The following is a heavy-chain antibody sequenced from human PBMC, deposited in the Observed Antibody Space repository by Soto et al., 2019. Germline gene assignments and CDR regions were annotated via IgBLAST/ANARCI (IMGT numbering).Heavy chain of an antibody. D-gene: IGHD1-1*01. CDR2: ITSGGTT. Sequence: EVQLLESGGGLVQPGGSLRLSCAASGFAFSNYDMGWVRQAPGKGLEWVSTITSGGTTYSADSVRGRLTLSRDNSRNTLYLQMNSLRADDTALYYCVCRSGTSPDYWDQGTLVTVSS. J-gene: IGHJ4*02. CDR3: VCRSGTSPDY. V-gene: IGHV3-23*01. CDR1: GFAFSNYD.